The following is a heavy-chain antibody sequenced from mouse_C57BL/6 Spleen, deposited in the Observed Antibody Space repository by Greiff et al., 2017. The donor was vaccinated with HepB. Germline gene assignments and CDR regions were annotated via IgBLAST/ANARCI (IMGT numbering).Heavy chain of an antibody. CDR3: ARFGYDYDGVDY. D-gene: IGHD2-4*01. CDR1: GYTFTSYW. J-gene: IGHJ2*01. Sequence: VQLQQPGAELVMPGASVKLSCKASGYTFTSYWMHWVKQRPGQGLEWIGEIDPSDSYTNYNQKFKGKSTLTVDKSSSTAYMQLSSLTSEDSAVYYCARFGYDYDGVDYWGQGTTLTVSS. CDR2: IDPSDSYT. V-gene: IGHV1-69*01.